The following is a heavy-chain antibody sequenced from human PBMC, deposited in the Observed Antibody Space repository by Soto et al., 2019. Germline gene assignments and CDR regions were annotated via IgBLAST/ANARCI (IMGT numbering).Heavy chain of an antibody. Sequence: GPSVKVSCKASGYTFTSYYMHWVRQAPGQGLEWMGIINPSGGSTSYAQKFQGRVTMTRDTSTSTVYMELSSLRSEDTAVYYCAREDPYRSGSWYFDLWGRSTLVTVSS. CDR2: INPSGGST. J-gene: IGHJ2*01. D-gene: IGHD6-19*01. CDR1: GYTFTSYY. CDR3: AREDPYRSGSWYFDL. V-gene: IGHV1-46*03.